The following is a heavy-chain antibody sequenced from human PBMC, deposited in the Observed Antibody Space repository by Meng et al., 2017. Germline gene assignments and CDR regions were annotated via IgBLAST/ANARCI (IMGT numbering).Heavy chain of an antibody. CDR3: ASGLIAAAAANTNDY. CDR2: IWYDGSNK. V-gene: IGHV3-33*01. Sequence: GESLKISCAASGFTFSSYGMHWVRQAPGKGLEWVAVIWYDGSNKYYADSVKGRFTISRDNSKNTLYLQMNSLRAEDTAVYYCASGLIAAAAANTNDYWGQGTLVTVSS. D-gene: IGHD6-13*01. J-gene: IGHJ4*02. CDR1: GFTFSSYG.